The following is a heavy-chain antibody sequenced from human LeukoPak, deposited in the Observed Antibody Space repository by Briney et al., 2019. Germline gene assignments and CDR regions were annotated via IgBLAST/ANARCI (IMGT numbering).Heavy chain of an antibody. V-gene: IGHV4-34*01. D-gene: IGHD3-10*01. Sequence: ASETLSLTCAVYGGSFSGYYWSWIRQPPGKGLEWIGEINHSGSTNYNPSLKSRVTISVDTSKNQFSLKLSSVTAADTAAYYCARGRNYYGSGSYYNYYGMDVWGQGTTVTVSS. CDR1: GGSFSGYY. CDR2: INHSGST. J-gene: IGHJ6*02. CDR3: ARGRNYYGSGSYYNYYGMDV.